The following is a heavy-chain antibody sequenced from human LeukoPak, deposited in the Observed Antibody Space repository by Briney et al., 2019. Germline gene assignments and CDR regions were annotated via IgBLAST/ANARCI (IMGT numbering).Heavy chain of an antibody. D-gene: IGHD3-10*01. Sequence: GASVNVSCTASGYTFTSYDINWVRQTTGQGLEWMGWMNPNSGNTGYAQKFQGRVTITGNTSLTTAYMELSSLRSEDTAVYYCARRQYGSGSPLYYWGQGTLVTVSS. CDR2: MNPNSGNT. CDR3: ARRQYGSGSPLYY. CDR1: GYTFTSYD. V-gene: IGHV1-8*01. J-gene: IGHJ4*02.